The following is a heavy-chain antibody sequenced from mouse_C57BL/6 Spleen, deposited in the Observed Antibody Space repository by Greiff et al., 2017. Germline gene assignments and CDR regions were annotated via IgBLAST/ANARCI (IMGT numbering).Heavy chain of an antibody. CDR2: IDPSDSET. CDR3: AREGYDGGDFDY. CDR1: GYTFTSYW. V-gene: IGHV1-52*01. D-gene: IGHD2-2*01. J-gene: IGHJ2*01. Sequence: QVQLQQPGAELVRPGSSVKLSCKASGYTFTSYWMHWVKQRPIQGLEWIGNIDPSDSETHYNQKFKDKATLTVDKSSSTAYMQRSRLTSEGSAVYYWAREGYDGGDFDYWGQGTTLTVSS.